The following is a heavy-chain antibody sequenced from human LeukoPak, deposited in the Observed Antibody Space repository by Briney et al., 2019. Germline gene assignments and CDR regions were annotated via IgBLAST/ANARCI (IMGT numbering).Heavy chain of an antibody. Sequence: WGSLILSCAASGFTFSAYWMHWVRQAPGKGLVWVSRLNTDGSDTRYADSVQGRFTISRDNAKNTLYLQMNSLRAEDTAVYYCARSEAVAWSFDLWGRGTLVTVSP. CDR1: GFTFSAYW. CDR3: ARSEAVAWSFDL. V-gene: IGHV3-74*01. CDR2: LNTDGSDT. J-gene: IGHJ2*01. D-gene: IGHD6-19*01.